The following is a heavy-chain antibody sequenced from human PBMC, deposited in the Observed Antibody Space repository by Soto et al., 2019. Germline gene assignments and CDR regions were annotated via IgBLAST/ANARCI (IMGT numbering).Heavy chain of an antibody. D-gene: IGHD6-19*01. CDR3: AKADSGSGCL. V-gene: IGHV4-4*02. CDR1: GGSISSSNW. CDR2: IYHSGST. J-gene: IGHJ3*01. Sequence: QVQLQESGPGLVKPSGTLSLTCAVSGGSISSSNWWSWVRQPPGKGLEWIGEIYHSGSTNYNPSLKRRVPISVDKTKHQSSLRLNSGTAADTAISYCAKADSGSGCLWGEGTMVTVSS.